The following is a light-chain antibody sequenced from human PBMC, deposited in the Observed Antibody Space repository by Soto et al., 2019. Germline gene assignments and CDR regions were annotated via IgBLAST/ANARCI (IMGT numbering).Light chain of an antibody. CDR3: QSYDISLSASV. J-gene: IGLJ3*02. CDR1: SSNLGAAYD. CDR2: GNN. Sequence: QSVLTQPPSVSGAPGQTITISCTGSSSNLGAAYDVHWYQQLRGTAPKLLIYGNNRRPSGVPDRFSGSKSGTSASLAITGLQAEDEADYYCQSYDISLSASVFGGGTQLTVL. V-gene: IGLV1-40*01.